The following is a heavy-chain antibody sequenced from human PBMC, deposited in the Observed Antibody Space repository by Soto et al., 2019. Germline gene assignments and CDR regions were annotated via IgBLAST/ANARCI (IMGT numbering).Heavy chain of an antibody. Sequence: PGESLKISCKGSGYSFTTYWIGWVRQMPGKGLEWMGIIYPGDSDTRYRPSFQGQVTISADKSINTAYLQWGSLKASDTAMYYCARRNNWNEGGVVDYWGQGTLVTVSS. CDR2: IYPGDSDT. CDR3: ARRNNWNEGGVVDY. J-gene: IGHJ4*02. V-gene: IGHV5-51*01. D-gene: IGHD1-1*01. CDR1: GYSFTTYW.